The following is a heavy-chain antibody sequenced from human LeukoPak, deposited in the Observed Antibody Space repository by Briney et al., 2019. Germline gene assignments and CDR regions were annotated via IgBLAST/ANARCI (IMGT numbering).Heavy chain of an antibody. Sequence: GASVKVSCKASGYTFTSHGISWVRQAPGQGLEWMGWISAYNGNTNYAQKLQGRVTMTTDTSTSTAYMELRSLRSDDTAVYYCARVEGIQPWWRGMDVWGKGTTVTVSS. CDR2: ISAYNGNT. CDR1: GYTFTSHG. J-gene: IGHJ6*04. CDR3: ARVEGIQPWWRGMDV. V-gene: IGHV1-18*04. D-gene: IGHD5-18*01.